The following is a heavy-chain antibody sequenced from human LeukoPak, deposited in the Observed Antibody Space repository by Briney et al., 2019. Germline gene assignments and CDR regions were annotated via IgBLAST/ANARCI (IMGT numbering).Heavy chain of an antibody. Sequence: SETLSLTCTVSGGSISSGDYYWSWIRQPPGKGLEWIGYIYYSGSTYYNPSLKSRVTISVDTSKNQFSLKLSSVTAADTAVYYCARESAGYCSSTSCHPAFDYWGQGTLVTVSS. CDR2: IYYSGST. CDR1: GGSISSGDYY. D-gene: IGHD2-2*01. J-gene: IGHJ4*02. CDR3: ARESAGYCSSTSCHPAFDY. V-gene: IGHV4-30-4*08.